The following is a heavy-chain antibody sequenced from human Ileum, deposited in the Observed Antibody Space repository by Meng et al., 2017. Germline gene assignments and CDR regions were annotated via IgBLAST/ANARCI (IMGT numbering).Heavy chain of an antibody. J-gene: IGHJ4*02. Sequence: QVPLQESGSCLVDPSGALSLTCAVSGRSISSSDWWSWVRQPPGKGLEWIAEMNLGGSPNYNPSLKSRVTMSVDKSNDHLSLQLTSVTAADTAVYYCAHIFDSWGQGTLVTVSS. CDR3: AHIFDS. CDR2: MNLGGSP. CDR1: GRSISSSDW. V-gene: IGHV4-4*02.